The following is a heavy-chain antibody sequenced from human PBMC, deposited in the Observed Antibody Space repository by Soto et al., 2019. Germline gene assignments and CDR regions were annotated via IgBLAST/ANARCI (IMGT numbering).Heavy chain of an antibody. Sequence: ASVKVSCKASGYTFTGYFMHWVRQAPGQGLEWMGWINPYSGGADYAQSFQGRVTMTRDTSISTVYMELSRLRFDETDVYYCARVIRGDHYNSPLDTRGHGTVVTGSX. CDR3: ARVIRGDHYNSPLDT. CDR1: GYTFTGYF. D-gene: IGHD3-10*01. J-gene: IGHJ5*01. V-gene: IGHV1-2*02. CDR2: INPYSGGA.